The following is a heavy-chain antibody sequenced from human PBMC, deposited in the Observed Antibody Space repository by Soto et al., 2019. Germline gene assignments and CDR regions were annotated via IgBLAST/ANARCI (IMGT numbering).Heavy chain of an antibody. V-gene: IGHV3-33*01. CDR3: ARDSSIARTGMTFYYYGMDV. CDR2: IWYDGSNK. D-gene: IGHD1-1*01. Sequence: GGSLRLSCAASGFTFSSYGMHWVRQAPGKGLEWVAVIWYDGSNKYYADSVKGRFTISRDNSKNTLYLQMNSLRAEDTAVYYCARDSSIARTGMTFYYYGMDVWGQGTTVTVSS. CDR1: GFTFSSYG. J-gene: IGHJ6*02.